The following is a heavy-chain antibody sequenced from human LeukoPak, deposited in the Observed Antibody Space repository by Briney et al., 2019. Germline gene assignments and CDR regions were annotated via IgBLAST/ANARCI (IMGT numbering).Heavy chain of an antibody. Sequence: ASVKVSYKASGGTFSTYAISWVRQAPGQGLEWMGRIIPILGIANYAQKFQGRVTITADKSTSTAYMELSSLRSEDTAVYYCATQITIFGVVMIPPFDYWGQGTLVTVSS. CDR3: ATQITIFGVVMIPPFDY. V-gene: IGHV1-69*04. CDR2: IIPILGIA. CDR1: GGTFSTYA. D-gene: IGHD3-3*01. J-gene: IGHJ4*02.